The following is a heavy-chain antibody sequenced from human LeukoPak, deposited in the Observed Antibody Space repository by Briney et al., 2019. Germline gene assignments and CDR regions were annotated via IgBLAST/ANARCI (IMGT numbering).Heavy chain of an antibody. CDR1: GFTFANYA. J-gene: IGHJ3*02. Sequence: GGSLRLSCAASGFTFANYAMTWVRQASGKGLEWVSAISASGDDTHYADSVKGPFTISRDNSKNTLYLQMNSLRAEDTAVYYCAKLGDPGGFSGWGRAFDIWGQGTMVTVSS. CDR3: AKLGDPGGFSGWGRAFDI. CDR2: ISASGDDT. D-gene: IGHD6-19*01. V-gene: IGHV3-23*01.